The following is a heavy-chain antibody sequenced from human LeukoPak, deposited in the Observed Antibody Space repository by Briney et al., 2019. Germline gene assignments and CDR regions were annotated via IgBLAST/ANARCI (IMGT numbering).Heavy chain of an antibody. CDR2: IRYDGSNK. D-gene: IGHD3-22*01. J-gene: IGHJ6*03. Sequence: QSGGSLRLSCAASGFTFSSYGMHWVRQAPGKGLEWVSFIRYDGSNKYYADSVKGRFTISRDNSKNTLYLQMNSLRAEDTAVYYCAKEGYYYDSSGWAGYYYYMDVWGKGTTVTISS. CDR3: AKEGYYYDSSGWAGYYYYMDV. CDR1: GFTFSSYG. V-gene: IGHV3-30*02.